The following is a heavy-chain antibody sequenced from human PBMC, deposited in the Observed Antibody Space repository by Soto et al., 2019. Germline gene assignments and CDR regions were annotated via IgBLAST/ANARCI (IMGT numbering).Heavy chain of an antibody. D-gene: IGHD1-26*01. CDR2: ITPFFGTS. V-gene: IGHV1-69*01. J-gene: IGHJ6*02. Sequence: QVQLVQSGAEVKKPGSSVRVSCRAFRGTFSSYAVNWVRLAPGQGLEWMGGITPFFGTSNYAQKFQGRVTITADESTSTVFMDLVSLRSEDTAVYYCARVGHVTNYGMAVWGQGTTVTVSS. CDR1: RGTFSSYA. CDR3: ARVGHVTNYGMAV.